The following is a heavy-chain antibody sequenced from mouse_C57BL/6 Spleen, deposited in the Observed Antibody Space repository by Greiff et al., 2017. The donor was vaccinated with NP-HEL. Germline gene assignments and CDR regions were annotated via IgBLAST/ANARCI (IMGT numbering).Heavy chain of an antibody. CDR3: ARSPYYFDY. J-gene: IGHJ2*01. Sequence: VQLQQSGPELVKLGASVKISCKASGYSFTGYYMNWVKQSPEKSLEWIGEINPSTGGTTYNQKFKAKATLTVDKSSSTAYMQLKSLTSEYSAVYYCARSPYYFDYWGQGTTLTVSS. CDR1: GYSFTGYY. V-gene: IGHV1-42*01. CDR2: INPSTGGT.